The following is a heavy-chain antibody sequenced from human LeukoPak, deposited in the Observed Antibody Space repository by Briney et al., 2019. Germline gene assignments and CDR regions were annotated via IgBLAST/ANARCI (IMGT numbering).Heavy chain of an antibody. J-gene: IGHJ1*01. CDR3: ARRFDTSGYFQN. CDR1: GYTFGNYW. CDR2: IYPGDSDT. V-gene: IGHV5-51*01. Sequence: GESLKISCKASGYTFGNYWIAWVRQVPGKGLEWMAIIYPGDSDTRYSPSFQGQVTISADKSISTAYLQWNSLKASDTAMYYCARRFDTSGYFQNWGQGTLVTVSS. D-gene: IGHD3-22*01.